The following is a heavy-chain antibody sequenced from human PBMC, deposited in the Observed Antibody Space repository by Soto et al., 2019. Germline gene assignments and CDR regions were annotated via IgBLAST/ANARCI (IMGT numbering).Heavy chain of an antibody. J-gene: IGHJ4*02. CDR2: ISTYDGNT. Sequence: GASVKVSCKASGYSFTIYGITWVRQAPGQGLEWMGWISTYDGNTNYAQNFQGRVSMARDTSTSTAYMELRSLRPDDTAVYYCARDRGRSCIGGICPFDYWGQGTLVTVSS. CDR1: GYSFTIYG. CDR3: ARDRGRSCIGGICPFDY. V-gene: IGHV1-18*01. D-gene: IGHD2-15*01.